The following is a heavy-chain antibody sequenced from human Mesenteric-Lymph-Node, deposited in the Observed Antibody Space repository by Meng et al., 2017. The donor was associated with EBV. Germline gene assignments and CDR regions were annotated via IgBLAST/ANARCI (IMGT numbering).Heavy chain of an antibody. V-gene: IGHV1-2*06. Sequence: QVHLVQSEAEVXXXXXSVKVSXXXSGYTFSGYYIHWVRQAPGQGLEWMGRVNSNSGDANYAQKFQGRVTMTRDTSVTTAYMEVNRLRSDDTAVYYCARQDYYDVTGYYYFDYWGQGTLVTVSS. CDR2: VNSNSGDA. CDR3: ARQDYYDVTGYYYFDY. J-gene: IGHJ4*02. CDR1: GYTFSGYY. D-gene: IGHD3-22*01.